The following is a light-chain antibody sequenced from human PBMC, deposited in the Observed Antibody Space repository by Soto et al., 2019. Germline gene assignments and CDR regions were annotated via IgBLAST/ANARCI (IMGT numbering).Light chain of an antibody. Sequence: QAVVTQPPSVSGAPGQRVTISCTGSRSNIGAGYDVHWYKHLPRAAPKLLIYGNSNRPSGVPDRFSGSKSGTSASLAISGLQAEDEADYYCQSYDSSLSVVFGGGTKVTVL. V-gene: IGLV1-40*01. J-gene: IGLJ2*01. CDR1: RSNIGAGYD. CDR2: GNS. CDR3: QSYDSSLSVV.